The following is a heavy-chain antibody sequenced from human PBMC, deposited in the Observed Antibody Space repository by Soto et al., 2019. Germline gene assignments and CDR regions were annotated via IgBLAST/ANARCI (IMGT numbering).Heavy chain of an antibody. V-gene: IGHV3-7*01. Sequence: GGSLRLSCAASGFTFSSYWMSWVRQALGKGLEWVANIKQDGSEKYYVDSVKGRFTLSRDNAKNSLQLQMNSLRAEDTAIYFCARVAYFNGWIFDYWGQGTLVTVSS. J-gene: IGHJ4*01. CDR2: IKQDGSEK. CDR1: GFTFSSYW. CDR3: ARVAYFNGWIFDY. D-gene: IGHD6-19*01.